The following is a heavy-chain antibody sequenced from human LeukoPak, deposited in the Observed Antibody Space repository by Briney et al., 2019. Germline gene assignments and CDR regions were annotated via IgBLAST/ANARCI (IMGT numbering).Heavy chain of an antibody. CDR3: ARSQRDIVLMVYAIQDY. Sequence: GASVKVSCKASGCTFTGYYMHWVRQAPGQGLEWMGWINPNSGGTNYAQKFQGRVTMTRDTSISTAYMELSRLRSDDTAVYYCARSQRDIVLMVYAIQDYWGQGTLVTVSS. CDR1: GCTFTGYY. CDR2: INPNSGGT. V-gene: IGHV1-2*02. J-gene: IGHJ4*02. D-gene: IGHD2-8*01.